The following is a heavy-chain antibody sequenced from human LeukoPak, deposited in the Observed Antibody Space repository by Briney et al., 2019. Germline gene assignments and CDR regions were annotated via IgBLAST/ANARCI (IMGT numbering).Heavy chain of an antibody. D-gene: IGHD6-13*01. CDR1: GGSISSGNW. CDR2: IYHSGST. Sequence: SGTLSLTCAVSGGSISSGNWWSWVRQPPGKGLEWIGKIYHSGSTNYKPSLKSRVTISVDNSKNQFSLRLNSVTAADTAVYYCARSGYSSSWSPLRYWGQGTLVTVSS. J-gene: IGHJ4*02. V-gene: IGHV4-4*02. CDR3: ARSGYSSSWSPLRY.